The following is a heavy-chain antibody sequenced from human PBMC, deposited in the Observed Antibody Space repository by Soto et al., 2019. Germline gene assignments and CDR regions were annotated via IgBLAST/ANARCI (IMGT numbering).Heavy chain of an antibody. CDR1: GGTFTNYI. CDR2: IIPIFGTT. J-gene: IGHJ4*01. CDR3: ARVSYGDYGLDF. V-gene: IGHV1-69*06. D-gene: IGHD4-17*01. Sequence: VHLVQSGAEVRKPGSSVNVSCKASGGTFTNYIITWVRQAPGQGLEWMGDIIPIFGTTNYAQKLQGRLTMTADKSTTTAYMELTGLRVEDTAVYFCARVSYGDYGLDFWGQGTLVTVSS.